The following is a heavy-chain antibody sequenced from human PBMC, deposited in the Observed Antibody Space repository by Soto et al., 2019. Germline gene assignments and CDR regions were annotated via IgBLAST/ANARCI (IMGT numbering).Heavy chain of an antibody. CDR3: ARYPRYNWNDEGWFDP. J-gene: IGHJ5*02. CDR1: GYMFSPYD. Sequence: QVQLVQSGAEVKKPGASVKVSCKASGYMFSPYDINWVRQAPGQGLEWMGWLNPNSGNTGYAQKFQGRGTKTRNTSINTAYMELSSLGSDDTAVYYCARYPRYNWNDEGWFDPWGQGTLVTVSS. V-gene: IGHV1-8*01. D-gene: IGHD1-20*01. CDR2: LNPNSGNT.